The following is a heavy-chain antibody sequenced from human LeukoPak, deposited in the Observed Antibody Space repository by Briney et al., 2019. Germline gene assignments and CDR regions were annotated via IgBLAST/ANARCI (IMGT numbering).Heavy chain of an antibody. CDR2: IYTSGST. CDR3: ARDENYYDSSGYAEYFQH. J-gene: IGHJ1*01. D-gene: IGHD3-22*01. V-gene: IGHV4-61*02. Sequence: PSETLSLTCTVSGGSISSGSYYWSWIRQPAGKGLEWIGRIYTSGSTNYNPSLKSRVTISVDTSKNQFSLKLSSVTAADTAVYYCARDENYYDSSGYAEYFQHWGQGTLVTVSS. CDR1: GGSISSGSYY.